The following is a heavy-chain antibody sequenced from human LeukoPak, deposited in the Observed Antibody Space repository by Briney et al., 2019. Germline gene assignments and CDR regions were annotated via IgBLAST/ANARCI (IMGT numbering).Heavy chain of an antibody. CDR3: ARGSRVVVSSFDY. V-gene: IGHV4-61*02. D-gene: IGHD2-15*01. J-gene: IGHJ4*02. Sequence: SQTLSLTCTVSGGSISSGSYYWSWIRPPAGKGLEWIGRIYTSGSTNYNPSLKSRATISVDTSKNQFSLKLSSVTAADTAVYYCARGSRVVVSSFDYWGQGTLVTVSS. CDR1: GGSISSGSYY. CDR2: IYTSGST.